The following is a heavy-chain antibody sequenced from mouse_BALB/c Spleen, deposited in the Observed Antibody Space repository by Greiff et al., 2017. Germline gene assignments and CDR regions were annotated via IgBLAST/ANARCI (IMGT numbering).Heavy chain of an antibody. D-gene: IGHD2-3*01. V-gene: IGHV3-2*02. Sequence: EVKLQESGPGLVKPSQSLSLTCTVTGYSITSDYAWNWIRQFPGNKLEWMGYISYSGSTSYNPSLKSRISITRDTSKNQFFLQLNSVTTEDTATYYCARSGGYSFLWFAYWGQGTLVTVSA. CDR3: ARSGGYSFLWFAY. CDR2: ISYSGST. CDR1: GYSITSDYA. J-gene: IGHJ3*01.